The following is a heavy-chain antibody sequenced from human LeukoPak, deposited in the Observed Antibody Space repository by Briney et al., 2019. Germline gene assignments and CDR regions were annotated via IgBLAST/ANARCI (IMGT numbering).Heavy chain of an antibody. CDR3: ATRPAGTSWYGVFDY. D-gene: IGHD3-10*01. J-gene: IGHJ4*02. Sequence: SETLSLTCRVSGGSINSHYWSWIRQPPGKRLEWIGYIFNTGDTNYNPSLGSQVTMSVDASRDQFFLRLSSVTAADTAIYYCATRPAGTSWYGVFDYWSQGTLVTVSS. CDR2: IFNTGDT. V-gene: IGHV4-59*11. CDR1: GGSINSHY.